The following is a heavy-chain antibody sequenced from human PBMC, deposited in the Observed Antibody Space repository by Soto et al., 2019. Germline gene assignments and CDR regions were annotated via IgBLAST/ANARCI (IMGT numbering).Heavy chain of an antibody. Sequence: SETLSLTCTVSGGSVSGYYWSWIRQPPGKGLEWIGYVYYGGSTNYNPSLKSRVSISVDTSKNSLYLQMNSLRAEDTAVYYCARAGCGSCYVYYYYYMDVWGKGTTVTVSS. CDR1: GGSVSGYY. V-gene: IGHV4-59*02. J-gene: IGHJ6*03. CDR3: ARAGCGSCYVYYYYYMDV. D-gene: IGHD2-15*01. CDR2: VYYGGST.